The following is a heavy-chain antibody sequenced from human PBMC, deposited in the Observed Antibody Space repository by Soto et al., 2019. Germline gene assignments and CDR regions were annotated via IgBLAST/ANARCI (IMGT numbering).Heavy chain of an antibody. CDR3: ARSLGYSYGLNYYYCYMDV. Sequence: QVQLQESGPGLVKPSETLSLTCTVSGGSISSYYWSWIRQPPGKGLEWIGYIYYSGSTNYNPSLKSRVNISVDTSKNQVSLKLSSVTAADTAVYYCARSLGYSYGLNYYYCYMDVWGKGTTVTVSS. V-gene: IGHV4-59*01. J-gene: IGHJ6*03. D-gene: IGHD5-18*01. CDR2: IYYSGST. CDR1: GGSISSYY.